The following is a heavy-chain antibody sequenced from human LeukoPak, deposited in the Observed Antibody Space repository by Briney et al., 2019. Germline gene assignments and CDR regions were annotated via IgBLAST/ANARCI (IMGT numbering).Heavy chain of an antibody. V-gene: IGHV3-23*01. CDR3: AKYPYYDILTGYYNPHVGYFDY. J-gene: IGHJ4*02. CDR1: GFTFSSYA. Sequence: GGSLRLSCAASGFTFSSYAMGWVRQAPGKGLEWVSAISGSGGSTYYADSVKGRFTISRDNSKNTLYLQMNSLRAEDTAVYYCAKYPYYDILTGYYNPHVGYFDYWGQGTLVTVSS. CDR2: ISGSGGST. D-gene: IGHD3-9*01.